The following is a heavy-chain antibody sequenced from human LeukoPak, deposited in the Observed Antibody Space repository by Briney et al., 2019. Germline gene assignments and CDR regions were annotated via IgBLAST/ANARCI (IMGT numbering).Heavy chain of an antibody. D-gene: IGHD1-26*01. J-gene: IGHJ4*02. CDR1: GFTVSSNY. CDR3: ARLGRGSYGDY. CDR2: IYSGGST. V-gene: IGHV3-53*01. Sequence: GGSLRLSCAASGFTVSSNYMSWVRQAPGKGLEWVSVIYSGGSTYYADSVKGRFTISRDNSKNTLYLQMNSLRAEDTAVYYCARLGRGSYGDYWGQGTLVTVSS.